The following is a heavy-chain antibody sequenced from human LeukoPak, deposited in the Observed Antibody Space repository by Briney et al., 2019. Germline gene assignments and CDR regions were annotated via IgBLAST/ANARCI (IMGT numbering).Heavy chain of an antibody. CDR1: GYTLTELS. V-gene: IGHV1-24*01. Sequence: ASVKVSCKVSGYTLTELSMHWVRQAPGKGLEWMGGLDPEDGETIYAQKFQGRVTMTEDTSTDTAYMELSSLRSEDTAVYYCATSLIYSGSFSYDAFDIWGQGTMVTVSS. D-gene: IGHD1-26*01. J-gene: IGHJ3*02. CDR3: ATSLIYSGSFSYDAFDI. CDR2: LDPEDGET.